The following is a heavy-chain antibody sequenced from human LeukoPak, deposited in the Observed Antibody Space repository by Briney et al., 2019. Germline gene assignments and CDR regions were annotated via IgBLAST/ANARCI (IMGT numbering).Heavy chain of an antibody. Sequence: GGSLRLSCAASGFTFNSYSMNWVRQAPGKGLEWVSSISSSSSYIYYADSVKGRFTISRDNAKNSLYLQMNSLRAEDTAVYYCAREDYYGSGSYYNRGKIDYWGQGTLVTVSS. CDR1: GFTFNSYS. CDR2: ISSSSSYI. J-gene: IGHJ4*02. V-gene: IGHV3-21*06. D-gene: IGHD3-10*01. CDR3: AREDYYGSGSYYNRGKIDY.